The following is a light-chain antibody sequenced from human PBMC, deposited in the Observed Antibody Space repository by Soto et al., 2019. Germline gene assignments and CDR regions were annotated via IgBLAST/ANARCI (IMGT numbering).Light chain of an antibody. CDR2: AAS. J-gene: IGKJ4*01. V-gene: IGKV1-39*01. CDR1: QSISRY. Sequence: DIPMTQSPSSLPASVGDRVTITCRASQSISRYLNWYQPNPGKATKLLIYAASRLQSGVPSRSSGSGSGTDFTLTIRSLQPVDFAPYYCRQRYSTPLTFGGGTKGEIK. CDR3: RQRYSTPLT.